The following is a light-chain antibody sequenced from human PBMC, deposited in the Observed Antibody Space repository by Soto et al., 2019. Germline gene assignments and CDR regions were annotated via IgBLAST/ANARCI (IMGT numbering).Light chain of an antibody. J-gene: IGLJ2*01. CDR3: QSYDSSRSGFVV. V-gene: IGLV1-40*01. Sequence: QAVVTQPPSVSGAPGQRVTISCTGSSYNIGAGYDVHWYQQLPGTAPKLLIYGNSNRPSGVPDRFSGSKSGTSASLAITGLQAEDEADYYCQSYDSSRSGFVVFGGGTKLTVL. CDR2: GNS. CDR1: SYNIGAGYD.